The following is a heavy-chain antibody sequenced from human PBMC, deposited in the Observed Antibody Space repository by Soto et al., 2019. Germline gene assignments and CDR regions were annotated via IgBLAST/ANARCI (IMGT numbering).Heavy chain of an antibody. V-gene: IGHV1-69*01. Sequence: VQLVQSGAEVKKPGSSVKVSCKASGGTFSSYAISWVRQAPGQGLEWMGGIIPIFGTANYAQKFQGRVTITADESTSTAYMELSSLGSADTAVYYCARGVAAAAKNYYYYGMDVWGQGTTVTVAS. CDR3: ARGVAAAAKNYYYYGMDV. J-gene: IGHJ6*02. CDR2: IIPIFGTA. D-gene: IGHD6-13*01. CDR1: GGTFSSYA.